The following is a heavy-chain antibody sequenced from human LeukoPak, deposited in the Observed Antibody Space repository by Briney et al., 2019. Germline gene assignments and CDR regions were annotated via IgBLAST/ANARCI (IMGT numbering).Heavy chain of an antibody. J-gene: IGHJ6*02. D-gene: IGHD3-22*01. CDR2: IIPILGIA. Sequence: ASVRVSCTASGGTFSSYAISWVRQAPGQGLEWMGRIIPILGIANYAQKFQGRVTITADKSTTTAYMELSSLGSEDTAVYYGAGYYDRSGYRYYVGMDVWGQGTTVTVSS. V-gene: IGHV1-69*04. CDR1: GGTFSSYA. CDR3: AGYYDRSGYRYYVGMDV.